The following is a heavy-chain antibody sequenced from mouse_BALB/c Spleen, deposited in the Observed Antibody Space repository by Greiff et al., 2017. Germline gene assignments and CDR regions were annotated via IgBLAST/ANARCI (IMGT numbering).Heavy chain of an antibody. Sequence: VKLMESGPGLVQPSQSLSITCPVSGFSLTSYGVHWVRQSPGQGLEWLGVIWSGGSTDDNAAFISRLSISKDNSTSQVFFKMNSLQANDTAIYYSARSGKWTWFAFWGQGTLVTVSA. V-gene: IGHV2-2*02. CDR3: ARSGKWTWFAF. J-gene: IGHJ3*01. D-gene: IGHD1-3*01. CDR2: IWSGGST. CDR1: GFSLTSYG.